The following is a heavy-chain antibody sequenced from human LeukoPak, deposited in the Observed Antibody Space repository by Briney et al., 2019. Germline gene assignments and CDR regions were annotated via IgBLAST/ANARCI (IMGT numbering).Heavy chain of an antibody. CDR3: ARVRDSSGWYGGDY. D-gene: IGHD6-19*01. J-gene: IGHJ4*02. CDR2: IYYSGST. Sequence: SETLSLTCTVSGGSVSSGSYYWSWIRQPPGKGLEWIGYIYYSGSTNYNPSLKSRVTISVDTSKNQFSLKLSSVTAADTAAYYCARVRDSSGWYGGDYWGQGTLVTVSS. V-gene: IGHV4-61*01. CDR1: GGSVSSGSYY.